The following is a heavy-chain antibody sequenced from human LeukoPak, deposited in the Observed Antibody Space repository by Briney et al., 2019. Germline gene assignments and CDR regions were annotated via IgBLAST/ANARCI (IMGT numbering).Heavy chain of an antibody. D-gene: IGHD3-10*01. V-gene: IGHV3-11*06. J-gene: IGHJ3*01. Sequence: GGALRLCCAASGFNFSDYYMRWVRQAPGKGVEWVSYISRSSRYTNYADGVKGRFTISRDNAKNSLYLQMNSLRAEDTAVYYCAIDIWFGDPKGLWGQGTMVTVSS. CDR3: AIDIWFGDPKGL. CDR2: ISRSSRYT. CDR1: GFNFSDYY.